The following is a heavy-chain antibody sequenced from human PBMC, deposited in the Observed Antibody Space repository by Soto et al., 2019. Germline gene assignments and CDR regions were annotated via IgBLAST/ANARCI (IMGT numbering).Heavy chain of an antibody. CDR1: GFTFSSYA. CDR3: AKGPGPRDTVATISLYYYYYMDV. J-gene: IGHJ6*03. CDR2: ISGSGGST. D-gene: IGHD5-12*01. Sequence: GGSLRLSCAASGFTFSSYAMSWVRQAPGKGLEWVSAISGSGGSTYYADSVKGRFTISRDNSKNTLYLQMNSLRAEDTAVYYCAKGPGPRDTVATISLYYYYYMDVWGKGTTVTVSS. V-gene: IGHV3-23*01.